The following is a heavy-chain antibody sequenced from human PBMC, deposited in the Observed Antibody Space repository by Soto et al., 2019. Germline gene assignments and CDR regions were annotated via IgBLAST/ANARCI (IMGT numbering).Heavy chain of an antibody. D-gene: IGHD6-13*01. Sequence: QVQLQESGPGLLKPSQTLSLTCNVSGGYINSGCFYWSWIRQHPGKGLEWIGYIFHSGSTLYNPSLNSRVTLAADTSKNQLSLNLRSVTVADTAVYYCVRGGIAGHWFDPWGQGTLVTVSS. CDR1: GGYINSGCFY. V-gene: IGHV4-31*03. CDR2: IFHSGST. J-gene: IGHJ5*02. CDR3: VRGGIAGHWFDP.